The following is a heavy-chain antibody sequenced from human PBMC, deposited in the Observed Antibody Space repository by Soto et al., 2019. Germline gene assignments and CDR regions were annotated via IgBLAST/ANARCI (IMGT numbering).Heavy chain of an antibody. V-gene: IGHV3-23*01. CDR2: ISGSGGST. Sequence: PGGSLRLSCAASGFTFSSYAMSWILQAPGKGLEWVSAISGSGGSTYHAESVKGRFTISRDNSKNTLYLQMNSLRAEDTAVYYCAKTPRKEKEWWAEHFDDSGQGTLVTGSS. CDR1: GFTFSSYA. D-gene: IGHD2-15*01. CDR3: AKTPRKEKEWWAEHFDD. J-gene: IGHJ4*02.